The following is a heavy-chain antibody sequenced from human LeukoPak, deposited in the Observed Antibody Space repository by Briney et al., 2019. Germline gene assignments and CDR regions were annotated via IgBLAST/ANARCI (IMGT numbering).Heavy chain of an antibody. CDR2: ISSSSSYI. D-gene: IGHD4-17*01. V-gene: IGHV3-21*01. CDR1: GFTFSSYS. Sequence: GGSLRLSCAASGFTFSSYSMNWVRQAPGKGLEWVSSISSSSSYIYYADSVKGRFTISRDNAKNSLYLQVNSLRAEDTAVYYCAREPTTVTTRRYFDYWGQGTLVTVSS. J-gene: IGHJ4*02. CDR3: AREPTTVTTRRYFDY.